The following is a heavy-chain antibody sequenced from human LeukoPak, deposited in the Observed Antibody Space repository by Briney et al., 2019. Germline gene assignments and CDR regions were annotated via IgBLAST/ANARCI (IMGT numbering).Heavy chain of an antibody. D-gene: IGHD3-10*01. Sequence: SETLSLTCTVSDGSISSGSYYWSWIRQPAGKGLEWIGRIYTSGSTNYNPSLKSRVTISIDTSKNQFSLKLSSVTAADTAVYYCARDHSLFRGVIGFDYWGQGTLVTVSS. CDR2: IYTSGST. J-gene: IGHJ4*02. CDR1: DGSISSGSYY. V-gene: IGHV4-61*02. CDR3: ARDHSLFRGVIGFDY.